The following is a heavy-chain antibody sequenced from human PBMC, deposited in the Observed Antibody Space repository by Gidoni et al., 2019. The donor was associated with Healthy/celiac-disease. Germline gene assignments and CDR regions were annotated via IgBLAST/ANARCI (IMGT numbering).Heavy chain of an antibody. J-gene: IGHJ6*02. Sequence: QVPLQESCPGLVTPSQPLSLTCTVSGGSISSYYWLWIRQPPGKGPEWIGYIYYSGSTNYNPAHKSRVTIAVDTSKNQFSLKLSSVTAADTAVYYCARDIAARPGRPRYYYYYGMDVWGQGTTVTVSS. CDR2: IYYSGST. D-gene: IGHD6-6*01. CDR1: GGSISSYY. V-gene: IGHV4-59*01. CDR3: ARDIAARPGRPRYYYYYGMDV.